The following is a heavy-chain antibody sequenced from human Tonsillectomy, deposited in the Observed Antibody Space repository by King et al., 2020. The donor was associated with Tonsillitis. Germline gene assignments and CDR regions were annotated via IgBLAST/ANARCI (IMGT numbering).Heavy chain of an antibody. CDR3: AGGRRATFEFDP. J-gene: IGHJ5*02. D-gene: IGHD3-16*01. CDR2: IYYSGST. V-gene: IGHV4-59*08. Sequence: VQLQESGPGLVKPSETLSLTCTVSGGSISSYYWSWIRQPPGKGLEWIGYIYYSGSTNYNPSLKSRVTISVDTSKNQFSLKLSSVTAADTAVYYCAGGRRATFEFDPWGQGTLVTVSS. CDR1: GGSISSYY.